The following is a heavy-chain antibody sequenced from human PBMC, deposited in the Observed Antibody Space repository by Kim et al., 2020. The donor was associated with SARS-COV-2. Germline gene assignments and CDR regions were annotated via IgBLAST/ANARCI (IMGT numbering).Heavy chain of an antibody. V-gene: IGHV1-46*01. Sequence: YEQKFQGRVTMTRDTSTNTVYMELSSLGSEDTAVYYCAREVGGGAYGMDVWGQGTTVTVSS. CDR3: AREVGGGAYGMDV. J-gene: IGHJ6*02. D-gene: IGHD3-16*01.